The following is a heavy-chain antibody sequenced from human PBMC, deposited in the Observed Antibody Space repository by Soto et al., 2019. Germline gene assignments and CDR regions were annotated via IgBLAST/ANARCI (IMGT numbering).Heavy chain of an antibody. CDR2: INAGNGNT. V-gene: IGHV1-3*01. CDR3: ARDLAFGLSDY. J-gene: IGHJ4*02. CDR1: GYSFTSHY. Sequence: ASVKVSCKGTGYSFTSHYMHWVRQAPGQGLEWMAWINAGNGNTKYSQKFQGRVTITRDTSASTAYMELSSLRSEDTAVYYCARDLAFGLSDYWGQGTLVTVSS. D-gene: IGHD3-10*01.